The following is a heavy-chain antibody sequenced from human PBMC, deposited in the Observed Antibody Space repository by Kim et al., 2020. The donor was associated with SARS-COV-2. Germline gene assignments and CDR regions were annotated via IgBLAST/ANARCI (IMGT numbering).Heavy chain of an antibody. Sequence: GGSLRLSCAASGFTFSSYGMHWVRQAPGKGLEWVAVISYDGSNKYYADSVKGRFTISRDNSKNTLYLQMNSLRAEDTAVYYCAKGLDDSSGYYYFDYWGQGTLVTVSS. D-gene: IGHD3-22*01. V-gene: IGHV3-30*18. J-gene: IGHJ4*02. CDR3: AKGLDDSSGYYYFDY. CDR1: GFTFSSYG. CDR2: ISYDGSNK.